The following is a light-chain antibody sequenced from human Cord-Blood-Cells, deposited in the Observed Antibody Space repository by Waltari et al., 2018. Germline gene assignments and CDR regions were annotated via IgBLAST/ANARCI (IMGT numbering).Light chain of an antibody. CDR3: QQYGSSPWT. Sequence: EIVLTQSPGTLSLSPGERATLSCRASQSVSSSDLAWYQQKPGQAPRLLIYGASSRATGIPDRFSGSGSGTDFTLTISRLEPEDFAVYYCQQYGSSPWTFGKGTKVEIK. CDR2: GAS. V-gene: IGKV3-20*01. J-gene: IGKJ1*01. CDR1: QSVSSSD.